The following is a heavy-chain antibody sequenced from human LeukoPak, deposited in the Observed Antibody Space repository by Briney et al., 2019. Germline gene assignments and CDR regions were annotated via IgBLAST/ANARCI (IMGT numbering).Heavy chain of an antibody. CDR1: GFTFSSYD. V-gene: IGHV3-13*01. J-gene: IGHJ6*02. CDR2: IGTAGDT. D-gene: IGHD3-10*01. CDR3: ARGSMVRGLTYYYGIDV. Sequence: PGGSLRLSCAASGFTFSSYDMHWVRQATGKGLEWVSAIGTAGDTYYPGSVKGRFTISRENAKNSLYLQMNSLRAGDTAVYYCARGSMVRGLTYYYGIDVWGQGTTVTVSS.